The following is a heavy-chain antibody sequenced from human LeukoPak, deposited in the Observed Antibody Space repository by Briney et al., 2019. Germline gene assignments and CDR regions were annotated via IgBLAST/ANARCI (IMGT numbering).Heavy chain of an antibody. D-gene: IGHD1-26*01. Sequence: GGSLRLSCAASGFTLNSYVMTWVRQAPGKGPEWISAISESGSSTYYADSVKGRFTISRDNSKSTLILQMNSLRVEDTALYYCTKRVKYGGTWDHFADWGQGTLVTVSS. J-gene: IGHJ4*02. CDR3: TKRVKYGGTWDHFAD. CDR2: ISESGSST. CDR1: GFTLNSYV. V-gene: IGHV3-23*01.